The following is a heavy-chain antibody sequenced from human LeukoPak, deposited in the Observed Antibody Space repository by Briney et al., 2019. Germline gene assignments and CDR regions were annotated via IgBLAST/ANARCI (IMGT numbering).Heavy chain of an antibody. V-gene: IGHV1-69*04. Sequence: SVKVSCTASGGTFSSYAISWVRQAPGQGHEWMGRSIPILGITNYAQKFQGRVTITSDKSTSTAYMELSSLRSEDTAVDYCARCRIAAAGTGGYYYYGMDVWGQGTTVTVSS. D-gene: IGHD6-13*01. J-gene: IGHJ6*02. CDR1: GGTFSSYA. CDR3: ARCRIAAAGTGGYYYYGMDV. CDR2: SIPILGIT.